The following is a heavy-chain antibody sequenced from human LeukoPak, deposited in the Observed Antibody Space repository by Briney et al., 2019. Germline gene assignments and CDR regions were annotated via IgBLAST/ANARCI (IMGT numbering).Heavy chain of an antibody. J-gene: IGHJ3*02. CDR1: GGSISSGDYY. CDR2: IYYSGST. V-gene: IGHV4-30-4*08. D-gene: IGHD3-22*01. Sequence: SQTLSLTCTVSGGSISSGDYYWSWIRQLPGKGLEWIGYIYYSGSTYYNPSLKSRVTVSVDTSKNQFSLKLSSVTAADTAVYYCARNYYDSSGYYYVGAFDIWGQGTMVTVSS. CDR3: ARNYYDSSGYYYVGAFDI.